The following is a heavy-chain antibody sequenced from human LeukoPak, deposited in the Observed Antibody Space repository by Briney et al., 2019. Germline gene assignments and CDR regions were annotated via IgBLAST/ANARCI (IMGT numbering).Heavy chain of an antibody. Sequence: GGSLRLSCEASGFSFSSYNMDWVRQTPGKGLEWISSITTSSSYTFYADSVKGRFTISRDNARNSLYLQMNSLTAEDTAVYYCARDPYSGAYGDTYYYYMDVWGKGTTVTISS. CDR3: ARDPYSGAYGDTYYYYMDV. J-gene: IGHJ6*03. V-gene: IGHV3-21*01. D-gene: IGHD1-26*01. CDR2: ITTSSSYT. CDR1: GFSFSSYN.